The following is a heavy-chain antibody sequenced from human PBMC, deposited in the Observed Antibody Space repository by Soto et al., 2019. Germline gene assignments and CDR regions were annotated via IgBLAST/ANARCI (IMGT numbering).Heavy chain of an antibody. V-gene: IGHV4-39*01. J-gene: IGHJ6*02. CDR1: GGSISSSSYY. D-gene: IGHD6-13*01. CDR3: ARHGDSSSWYGYYYYGMDV. Sequence: QLQLQESGPGLVKPSETLSLTCTVSGGSISSSSYYWGWIRQPPGKGLEWIGSIYYSGSTYYNPSLKSLVTISVDTSKNQFSLKLSSVTAADTAVYYCARHGDSSSWYGYYYYGMDVWGQGTTVTVSS. CDR2: IYYSGST.